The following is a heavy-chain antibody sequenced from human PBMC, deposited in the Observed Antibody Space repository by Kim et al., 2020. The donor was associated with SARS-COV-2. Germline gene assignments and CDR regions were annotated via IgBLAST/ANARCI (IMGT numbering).Heavy chain of an antibody. CDR3: ARGRDIVVVVAASTGDGMDV. J-gene: IGHJ6*02. CDR2: ISYDGSNK. V-gene: IGHV3-30*04. Sequence: GGSLRLSCAASGFTFSSYAMHWVRQAPGKGLEWVAVISYDGSNKYYADSVKGRFTISRDNSKNTLYLQMNSLRAEDTAVYYCARGRDIVVVVAASTGDGMDVWGQVTTVTVSS. D-gene: IGHD2-15*01. CDR1: GFTFSSYA.